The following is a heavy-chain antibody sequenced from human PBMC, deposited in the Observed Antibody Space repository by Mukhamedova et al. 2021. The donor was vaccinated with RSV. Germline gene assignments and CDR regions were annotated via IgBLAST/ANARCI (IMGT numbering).Heavy chain of an antibody. CDR2: MGYSGST. CDR3: ARDIRGFTGFGHYYYGTDA. D-gene: IGHD5-12*01. V-gene: IGHV4-59*01. J-gene: IGHJ6*02. Sequence: YMGYSGSTNYNPSLKSRVTISVDTSKKQFSLKMRSVTAADTAVYYCARDIRGFTGFGHYYYGTDAWGQGTTVTVSS.